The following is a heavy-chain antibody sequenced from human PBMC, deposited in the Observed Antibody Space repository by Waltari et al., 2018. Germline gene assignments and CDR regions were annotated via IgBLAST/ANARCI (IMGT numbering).Heavy chain of an antibody. CDR3: ARTGARWLQFAAFDI. D-gene: IGHD5-12*01. J-gene: IGHJ3*02. CDR1: RFTFSNYW. Sequence: EVLLVESGGGLVQTGGSLRLSCAASRFTFSNYWMNWVRQAPGKGLEWVANINQDGSEEYYVDSVKGRFTISRDNAKNSLYLERTTLRAEDTASYYCARTGARWLQFAAFDIWGQGTMVTVSS. CDR2: INQDGSEE. V-gene: IGHV3-7*01.